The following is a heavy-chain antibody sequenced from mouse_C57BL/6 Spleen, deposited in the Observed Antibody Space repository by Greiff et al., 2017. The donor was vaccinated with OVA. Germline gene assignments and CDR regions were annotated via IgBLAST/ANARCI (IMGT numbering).Heavy chain of an antibody. CDR3: TRGWLPSGYAMDY. V-gene: IGHV1-15*01. D-gene: IGHD2-3*01. CDR1: GYTFTDYE. Sequence: QVQLQQSGAELVRPGASVTLSCKASGYTFTDYEMHWVKQTPVHGLEWIGAIDPETGGTAYNQKFKGKAILTADKSSSTAYMELRSLTSEDSAVYYCTRGWLPSGYAMDYWGQGTSVTVSS. J-gene: IGHJ4*01. CDR2: IDPETGGT.